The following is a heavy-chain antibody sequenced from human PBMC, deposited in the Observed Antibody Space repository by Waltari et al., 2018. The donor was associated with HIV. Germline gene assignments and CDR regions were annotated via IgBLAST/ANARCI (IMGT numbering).Heavy chain of an antibody. J-gene: IGHJ3*02. CDR3: ARRKGDYRTAFDI. V-gene: IGHV5-51*01. D-gene: IGHD4-17*01. Sequence: EEKLVQSGAEVKEPGESLKISCKSVGNHFAGYWVGWVRQMPGKGLEWMGVIYPGDSDAVYSPSFQGRVIMSTDSSISTVYLQWSSLRASDTAMYYCARRKGDYRTAFDIWGQGTMVTASS. CDR2: IYPGDSDA. CDR1: GNHFAGYW.